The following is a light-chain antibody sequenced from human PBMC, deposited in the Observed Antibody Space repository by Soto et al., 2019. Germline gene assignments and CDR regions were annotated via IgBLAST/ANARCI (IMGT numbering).Light chain of an antibody. CDR1: QSISSR. J-gene: IGKJ2*01. V-gene: IGKV1-5*01. CDR2: DAL. Sequence: DIQMTQSPSTLSASVGDRVTITCRASQSISSRLAWYQKKPGKAPKLLIYDALNLESGVPARFSGSGSGREFTLSIGSLQHDDFATYCCQLYDTYFRYTFGQGTKLEIK. CDR3: QLYDTYFRYT.